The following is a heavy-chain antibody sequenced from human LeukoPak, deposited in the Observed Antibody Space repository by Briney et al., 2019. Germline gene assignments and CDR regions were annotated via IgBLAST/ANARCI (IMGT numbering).Heavy chain of an antibody. Sequence: GGSLRLSCAASGFTFSSYAMSWVRQAPGKGLEWVANIRKDSGDKQYVDSVRGRFTISRDNAEKSLYLQMSSLRAEDTAVYYCAREGGYSFGSAYDHWGQGTLVTVSS. J-gene: IGHJ5*02. CDR3: AREGGYSFGSAYDH. D-gene: IGHD5-18*01. CDR1: GFTFSSYA. CDR2: IRKDSGDK. V-gene: IGHV3-7*01.